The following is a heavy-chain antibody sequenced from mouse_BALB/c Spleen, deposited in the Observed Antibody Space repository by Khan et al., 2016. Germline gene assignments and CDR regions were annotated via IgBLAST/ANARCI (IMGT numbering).Heavy chain of an antibody. CDR3: ASRGYYFSMDY. V-gene: IGHV4-1*02. CDR1: GFDFSRYW. J-gene: IGHJ4*01. Sequence: EVKLLESGGGLVQPGGSLKLSCAASGFDFSRYWMSWVRQAPGKGLEWIGEINPDSSTINYMPSLKDKFIISRDNAKNTLYLQMSKVGSEDTALYYCASRGYYFSMDYWGQGTSVTVSS. D-gene: IGHD1-1*01. CDR2: INPDSSTI.